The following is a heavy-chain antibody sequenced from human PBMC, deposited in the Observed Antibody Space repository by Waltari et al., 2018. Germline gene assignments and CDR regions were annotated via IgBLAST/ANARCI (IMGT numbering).Heavy chain of an antibody. CDR1: GGSISSYY. J-gene: IGHJ6*02. CDR2: IYYSGST. CDR3: ARDRSSGWYGTYYYYGMDV. V-gene: IGHV4-59*01. D-gene: IGHD6-19*01. Sequence: QVQLQESGPGLVKPSETLSLTCTVSGGSISSYYWRWIRQPPGKGLEWIGYIYYSGSTNYNPSLKSRVTISVDTSKNQFSLKLSSVTAADTAVYYCARDRSSGWYGTYYYYGMDVWGQGTTVTVSS.